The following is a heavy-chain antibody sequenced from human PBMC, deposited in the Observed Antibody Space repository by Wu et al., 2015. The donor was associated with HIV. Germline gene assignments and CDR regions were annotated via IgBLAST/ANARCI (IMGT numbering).Heavy chain of an antibody. J-gene: IGHJ6*02. CDR3: ARSRSLFYYYYGMDV. CDR2: ITPYNGDT. V-gene: IGHV1-18*01. CDR1: GYTFNNYG. Sequence: QVHLVQSGGEVKKPGASVKVSCKASGYTFNNYGMTWVRQAPGQGLEWMGWITPYNGDTNYAHKLQGRVTMTTDTSTSIAYMELRSLRSDDTAVYYCARSRSLFYYYYGMDVWGQG.